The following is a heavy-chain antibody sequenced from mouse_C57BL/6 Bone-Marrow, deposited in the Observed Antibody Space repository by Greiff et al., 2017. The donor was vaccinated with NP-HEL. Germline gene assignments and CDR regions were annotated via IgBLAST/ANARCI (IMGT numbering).Heavy chain of an antibody. Sequence: VHLVESGAELARPGASVKLSCKASGYTFTSYGISWVKQRTGQGLEWIGEIYPRSGNTYYNEKFKGKATLTADKSSSTAYMELRSLTSEDSAVYFCARALYYSNYAWFAYWGQGTLVTVSA. D-gene: IGHD2-5*01. V-gene: IGHV1-81*01. CDR1: GYTFTSYG. CDR2: IYPRSGNT. J-gene: IGHJ3*01. CDR3: ARALYYSNYAWFAY.